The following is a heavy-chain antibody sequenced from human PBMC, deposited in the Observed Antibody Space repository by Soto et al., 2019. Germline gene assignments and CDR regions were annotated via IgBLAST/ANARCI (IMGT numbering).Heavy chain of an antibody. Sequence: GGSLRLSCAASGFTFSSYAMSWVRQAPGKGLEWVSVISGSDDSTYYADSVKGRFTISRDNSKNTLYLQMNSLRAEDTAVYYCARDYYDSSGYYLHGAFDIWGQGTMVTVSS. D-gene: IGHD3-22*01. V-gene: IGHV3-23*01. J-gene: IGHJ3*02. CDR1: GFTFSSYA. CDR2: ISGSDDST. CDR3: ARDYYDSSGYYLHGAFDI.